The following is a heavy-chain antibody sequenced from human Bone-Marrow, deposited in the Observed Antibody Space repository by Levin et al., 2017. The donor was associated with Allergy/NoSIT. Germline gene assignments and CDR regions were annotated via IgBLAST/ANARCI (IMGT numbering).Heavy chain of an antibody. V-gene: IGHV1-18*01. J-gene: IGHJ3*02. Sequence: GASVKVSCKASGYTFTSYGISWVRQAPGQGLEWMGWISAYNGNTNYAQKLQGRVTMTTDTSTSTAYMELRSLRSDDTAVYYCARESDSSGWGANDAFDIWGQGTMVTVSS. D-gene: IGHD3-22*01. CDR2: ISAYNGNT. CDR1: GYTFTSYG. CDR3: ARESDSSGWGANDAFDI.